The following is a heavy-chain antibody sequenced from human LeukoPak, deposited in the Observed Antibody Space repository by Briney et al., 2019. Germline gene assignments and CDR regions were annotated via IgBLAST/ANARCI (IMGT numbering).Heavy chain of an antibody. D-gene: IGHD6-13*01. J-gene: IGHJ4*02. CDR3: ARQISAAAIDY. CDR2: IYHSGRT. Sequence: SETLSLTCAVSGGSISSSNWWSWVRQPPGKGLEWIGEIYHSGRTNYNPSLKCRVTISVDKSKNQFSLKLSSVTAADTAVYYCARQISAAAIDYWGQGTLVTVSS. CDR1: GGSISSSNW. V-gene: IGHV4-4*02.